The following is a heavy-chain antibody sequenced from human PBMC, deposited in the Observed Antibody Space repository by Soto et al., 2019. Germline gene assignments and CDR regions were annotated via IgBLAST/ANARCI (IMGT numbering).Heavy chain of an antibody. V-gene: IGHV3-30-3*01. CDR3: ARDQCSSTSCYRRYYYYGMDV. CDR1: GFTFSSYA. J-gene: IGHJ6*02. Sequence: GGSLRLSCAASGFTFSSYAMHWVRQAPGKGLEWVAVISYDGSNKYYADSVKGRFTISRDNSKNTLYLQMNSLRAEDTAVYYCARDQCSSTSCYRRYYYYGMDVWGQVTTVTVSS. CDR2: ISYDGSNK. D-gene: IGHD2-2*02.